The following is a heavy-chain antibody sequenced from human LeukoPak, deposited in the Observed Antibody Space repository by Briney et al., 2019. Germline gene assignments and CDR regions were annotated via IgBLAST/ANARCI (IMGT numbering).Heavy chain of an antibody. D-gene: IGHD1-26*01. CDR2: YSDGSST. V-gene: IGHV3-74*01. CDR1: GFTFSSYW. CDR3: ARGGVGAVFDY. J-gene: IGHJ4*02. Sequence: GGSLRLSCAASGFTFSSYWMHWVRQAPGKGLVWVSYSDGSSTNYADSVKGRFTISRDNARNTLYLQMNSLRAEDTAVYYCARGGVGAVFDYWGQGTLVTVSS.